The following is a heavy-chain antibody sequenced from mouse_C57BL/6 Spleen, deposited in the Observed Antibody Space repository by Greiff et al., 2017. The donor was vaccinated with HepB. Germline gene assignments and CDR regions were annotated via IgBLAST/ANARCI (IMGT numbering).Heavy chain of an antibody. J-gene: IGHJ3*01. V-gene: IGHV1-15*01. Sequence: QVQLQQSGAELVRPGASVTLSCKASGYTFTDYEMHWVQQTPVHGLEWIGAIDPDTGGTAYNQKFKGKAILTADKSSSTADMELRSLTSEDSAVYYCTREYYGRSGNWDFAYWGQGTLVTVSA. CDR1: GYTFTDYE. CDR2: IDPDTGGT. D-gene: IGHD1-1*01. CDR3: TREYYGRSGNWDFAY.